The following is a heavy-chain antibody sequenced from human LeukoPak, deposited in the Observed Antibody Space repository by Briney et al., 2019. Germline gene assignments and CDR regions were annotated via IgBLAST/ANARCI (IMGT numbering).Heavy chain of an antibody. CDR2: IYHSGST. CDR3: ARAPGTADRFDY. J-gene: IGHJ4*02. D-gene: IGHD3-10*01. V-gene: IGHV4-30-2*01. CDR1: GGSISSGGYS. Sequence: SQTLSLTCAVSGGSISSGGYSWSWIRRPPGKGLEWIGYIYHSGSTYYNPSLKSRVTISVDRSKNQFSLKLSSVTAADTAVYYCARAPGTADRFDYWGQGTLVTVSS.